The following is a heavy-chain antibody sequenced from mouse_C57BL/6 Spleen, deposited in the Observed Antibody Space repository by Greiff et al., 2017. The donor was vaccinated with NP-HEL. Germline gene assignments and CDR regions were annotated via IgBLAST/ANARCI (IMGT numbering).Heavy chain of an antibody. CDR3: ARTNGYGAY. Sequence: QVQLQQPGAELVRPGSSVKLSCKASGYTFTSYWMDWVKQRPGQGLEWIGNIYPSDSGTHYNQKFKDKATLTVDKSSSTAYMQLSSLTSEDSAVYYCARTNGYGAYWGQGTLVTVSA. D-gene: IGHD1-1*01. V-gene: IGHV1-61*01. CDR2: IYPSDSGT. J-gene: IGHJ3*01. CDR1: GYTFTSYW.